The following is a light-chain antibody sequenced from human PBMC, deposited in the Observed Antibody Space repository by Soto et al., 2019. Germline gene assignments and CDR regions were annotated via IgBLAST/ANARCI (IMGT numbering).Light chain of an antibody. CDR1: QTVRNNY. Sequence: EFVLTQSPGALSLSPGERATLSCRASQTVRNNYLAWYQQKPGQAPRLLIYDAFSRATGIPDRFSGGGSGTDFTLTISRLEPEDFAVYYCQQFSSYPLTFGGGTRLEI. CDR2: DAF. CDR3: QQFSSYPLT. V-gene: IGKV3-20*01. J-gene: IGKJ5*01.